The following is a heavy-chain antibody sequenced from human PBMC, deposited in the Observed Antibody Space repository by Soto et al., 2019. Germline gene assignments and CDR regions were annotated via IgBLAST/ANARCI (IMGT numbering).Heavy chain of an antibody. Sequence: EVQLVESGGGLVQPGGSLRLSCAASGFTFSAFSVNWVRQAPGKGLEWVSYISSSSSTIYYADSVKGRFTISRDNAENSLHLQVNSLRAEDTAVYYCARGSPLDHWGQGTPVTVSS. CDR1: GFTFSAFS. CDR2: ISSSSSTI. J-gene: IGHJ4*02. V-gene: IGHV3-48*01. CDR3: ARGSPLDH.